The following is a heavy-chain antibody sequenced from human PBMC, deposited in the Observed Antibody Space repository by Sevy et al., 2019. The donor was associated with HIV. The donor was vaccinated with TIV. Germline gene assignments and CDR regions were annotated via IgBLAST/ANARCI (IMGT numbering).Heavy chain of an antibody. V-gene: IGHV3-30-3*01. J-gene: IGHJ6*02. CDR1: GFAFSNYYA. D-gene: IGHD4-17*01. CDR2: ISYDGSDK. Sequence: GGSLRLSCAASGFAFSNYYAMHWVRQAPGKGLEWVALISYDGSDKYYADSVKGRFTVSRENFKNSLFLQMNSLTTEDTAGYYCARPRANYVDHYFFYAMDVWRQGTTVTVSS. CDR3: ARPRANYVDHYFFYAMDV.